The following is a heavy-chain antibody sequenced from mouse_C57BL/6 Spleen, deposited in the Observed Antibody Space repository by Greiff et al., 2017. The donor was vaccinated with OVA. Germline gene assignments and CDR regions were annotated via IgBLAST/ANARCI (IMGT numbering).Heavy chain of an antibody. CDR2: ISSGSSTI. Sequence: EVKLVESGGGLVKPGGSLKLSCAASGFTFSDYGMHWVRQAPEKGLEWVAYISSGSSTIYYADTVKGRFTISRDNAKNTLFLQMTSLRSEDTAMYYCARRYYGSSGWYFDVWGTGTTVTVSS. J-gene: IGHJ1*03. V-gene: IGHV5-17*01. D-gene: IGHD1-1*01. CDR1: GFTFSDYG. CDR3: ARRYYGSSGWYFDV.